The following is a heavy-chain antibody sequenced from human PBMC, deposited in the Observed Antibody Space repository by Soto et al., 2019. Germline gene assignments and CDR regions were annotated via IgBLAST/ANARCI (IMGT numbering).Heavy chain of an antibody. CDR2: IIPIFGTA. V-gene: IGHV1-69*01. CDR3: ARDQGIAAPPWIYNY. CDR1: GGTFSSYA. J-gene: IGHJ4*02. Sequence: QVQLVQSGAEVKKPGSSVKVSCKASGGTFSSYAISWVRQAPGQGLEWMGGIIPIFGTANYAQKFQGRVTIAEEEATITDYLELSSLRSEDTAVYYCARDQGIAAPPWIYNYWGQGTLVTVSS. D-gene: IGHD6-6*01.